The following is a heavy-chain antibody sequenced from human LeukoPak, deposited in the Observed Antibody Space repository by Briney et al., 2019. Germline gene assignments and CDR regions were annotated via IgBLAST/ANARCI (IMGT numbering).Heavy chain of an antibody. CDR1: GGSISSYY. J-gene: IGHJ3*02. V-gene: IGHV4-59*01. Sequence: SETLSLTCTVSGGSISSYYWSWIRQPPGKGLEWIGYIYYSGSTNYTPSLKSRVTISVDTSKNQFSLKLSSVTAADTAVYYCASMHYDYDDAFDIWGQGTMVTVSS. CDR3: ASMHYDYDDAFDI. D-gene: IGHD3-16*01. CDR2: IYYSGST.